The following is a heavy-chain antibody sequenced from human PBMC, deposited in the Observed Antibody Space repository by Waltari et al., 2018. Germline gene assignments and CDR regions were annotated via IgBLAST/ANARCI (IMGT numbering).Heavy chain of an antibody. Sequence: QVQLQESGPGLVKPSETLSLTCTVSGGSISSHYWSWIRQPPGKGLEWIGYIYYSGSTNYNPSLKSRVTISVDTSKNQFSLKRSSVTAADTAVYYCARSGYCSGGSCPYYWYFDLWGRGTLVTVSS. J-gene: IGHJ2*01. V-gene: IGHV4-59*11. CDR1: GGSISSHY. D-gene: IGHD2-15*01. CDR3: ARSGYCSGGSCPYYWYFDL. CDR2: IYYSGST.